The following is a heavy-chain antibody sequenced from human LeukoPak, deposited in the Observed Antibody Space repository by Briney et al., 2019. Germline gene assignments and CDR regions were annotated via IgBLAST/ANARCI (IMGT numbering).Heavy chain of an antibody. D-gene: IGHD6-6*01. CDR1: GGSISSYY. CDR3: ARNFAYSSSSYFDY. Sequence: PSETLSLTCTVSGGSISSYYWSWIRQPPGKGLEWIGYVYYTGSTNYNPSLKSRVTMFEDKSKNQFSLRLYSVTVADTAVYYFARNFAYSSSSYFDYWGQGSLVTVSS. CDR2: VYYTGST. V-gene: IGHV4-59*08. J-gene: IGHJ4*02.